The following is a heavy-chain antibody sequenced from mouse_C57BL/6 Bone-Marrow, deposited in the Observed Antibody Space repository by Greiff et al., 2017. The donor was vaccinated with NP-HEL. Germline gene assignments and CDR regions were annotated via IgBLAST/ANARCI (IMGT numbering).Heavy chain of an antibody. Sequence: VHVKQSGAELVRPGASVKLSCTASGFNIKDDYMHWVKQRPEQGLEWIGWIDPENGDTESASKFQGKATITADTSSNTSYLQLSSLTSDDTAVYYCTTTVVADYAMDYWGQGTSVTVSS. D-gene: IGHD1-1*01. CDR1: GFNIKDDY. CDR2: IDPENGDT. J-gene: IGHJ4*01. V-gene: IGHV14-4*01. CDR3: TTTVVADYAMDY.